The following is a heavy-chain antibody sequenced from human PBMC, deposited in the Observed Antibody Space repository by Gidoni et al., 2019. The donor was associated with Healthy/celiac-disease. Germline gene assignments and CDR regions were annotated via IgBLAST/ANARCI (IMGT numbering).Heavy chain of an antibody. V-gene: IGHV3-30-3*01. CDR2: ISYDGSNK. Sequence: QVQLVEAGGGVVQPGRSLRLSWAASGFTFSSYAMHWVRQAPGKGLEWVAVISYDGSNKYYADSVKGRFTISRDNSKNTLYLQMNSLRAEDTAVYYCARDRYGDYPENWFDPWGQGTLVTVSS. CDR1: GFTFSSYA. D-gene: IGHD4-17*01. J-gene: IGHJ5*02. CDR3: ARDRYGDYPENWFDP.